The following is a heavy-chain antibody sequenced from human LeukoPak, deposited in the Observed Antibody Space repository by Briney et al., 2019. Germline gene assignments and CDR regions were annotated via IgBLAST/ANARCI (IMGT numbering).Heavy chain of an antibody. J-gene: IGHJ4*02. Sequence: SETLSLTCTVSGGSITGGSYYWAWIRQSPGKGLEWIGSIYYSGSTHYSSSLKSRVTISVDTSKNLFSLRLNSVTAADTAVYYCARMRWLQFGYFDYWGQGTLVTVSS. D-gene: IGHD5-24*01. CDR2: IYYSGST. CDR3: ARMRWLQFGYFDY. V-gene: IGHV4-39*01. CDR1: GGSITGGSYY.